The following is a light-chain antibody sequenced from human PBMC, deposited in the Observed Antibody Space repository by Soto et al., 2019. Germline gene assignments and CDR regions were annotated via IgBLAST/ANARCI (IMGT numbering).Light chain of an antibody. CDR3: SSYTDSSNYV. V-gene: IGLV2-14*02. CDR2: EGN. Sequence: QSVLTQPASVSGSPGQSITISCTGTSDVVGNYNLVSWYQQHPGKAPKLIIYEGNKRPSGVSNRFSGSKSANTASLTISGLQAEDEADYYCSSYTDSSNYVFGTGTKVTVL. J-gene: IGLJ1*01. CDR1: SDVVGNYNL.